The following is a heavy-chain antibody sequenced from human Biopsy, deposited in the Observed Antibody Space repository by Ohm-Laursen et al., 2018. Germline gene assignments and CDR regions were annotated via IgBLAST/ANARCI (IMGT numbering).Heavy chain of an antibody. J-gene: IGHJ6*02. D-gene: IGHD3-3*01. CDR3: ARGPLGPLLEWLLFQTSIDV. V-gene: IGHV1-2*07. CDR1: GYTFIDYS. CDR2: VNPNNGDK. Sequence: ASVKVSCKASGYTFIDYSIHWVRQAPGQGLEWMGWVNPNNGDKKFAPDFQGRLTMTRDKSISTAYMELIRLRSDDTAVYYCARGPLGPLLEWLLFQTSIDVWGQGTTVTVSS.